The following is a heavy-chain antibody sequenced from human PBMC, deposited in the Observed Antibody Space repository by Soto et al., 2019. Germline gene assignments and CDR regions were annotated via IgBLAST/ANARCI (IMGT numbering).Heavy chain of an antibody. J-gene: IGHJ6*02. Sequence: ASVKVSCKASGYTFTSYYMHWVRQAPGQGLEWMGIINPSGGSTSYAQKFQGRVTMTRDTSTSTVYMELSSLRSEDTAVYYCARDDYDFWSGYQIDGMDVWGQGTTVTVSS. CDR2: INPSGGST. V-gene: IGHV1-46*01. CDR1: GYTFTSYY. CDR3: ARDDYDFWSGYQIDGMDV. D-gene: IGHD3-3*01.